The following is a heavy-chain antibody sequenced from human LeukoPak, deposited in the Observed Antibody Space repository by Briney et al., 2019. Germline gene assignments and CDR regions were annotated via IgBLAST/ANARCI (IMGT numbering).Heavy chain of an antibody. CDR3: ARDSCSSTSCYTWGYYYYGMDV. J-gene: IGHJ6*02. Sequence: GGSLRLSCATSGFTFSNFGMHWVRQAPGKGLEWVAIIWSDGSKKYYADSVKGRFTISRDNSKNTVYLQMNSLRAEDTAVYYCARDSCSSTSCYTWGYYYYGMDVWGQGTTVTVSS. CDR1: GFTFSNFG. CDR2: IWSDGSKK. V-gene: IGHV3-33*01. D-gene: IGHD2-2*02.